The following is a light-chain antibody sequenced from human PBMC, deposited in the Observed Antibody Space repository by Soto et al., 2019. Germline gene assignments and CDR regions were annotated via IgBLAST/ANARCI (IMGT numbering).Light chain of an antibody. CDR3: QSYDNNLRGVI. CDR2: GNK. Sequence: QSVLTQPPSVSGAPGQIVTISCTGSSSNIGAGSDVHWYQQSPGRVPKLLVYGNKHRPSGVPDRFSASKSGTSASLAITGLQADDEADYYCQSYDNNLRGVIFGGGTKVTVL. V-gene: IGLV1-40*01. CDR1: SSNIGAGSD. J-gene: IGLJ2*01.